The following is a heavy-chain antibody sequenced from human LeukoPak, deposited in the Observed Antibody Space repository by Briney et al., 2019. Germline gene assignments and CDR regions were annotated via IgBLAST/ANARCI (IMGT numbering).Heavy chain of an antibody. CDR2: IIPILGIA. J-gene: IGHJ4*02. CDR3: ATLIAVAGTGDY. CDR1: GGTFSGYA. Sequence: SVKVSCKASGGTFSGYAISWVRQAPGQGLEWMGRIIPILGIANYAQKFQGRVTITADKSTSTAYMELSSLRSEDTAVYYCATLIAVAGTGDYWGQGTLVTVSS. V-gene: IGHV1-69*04. D-gene: IGHD6-19*01.